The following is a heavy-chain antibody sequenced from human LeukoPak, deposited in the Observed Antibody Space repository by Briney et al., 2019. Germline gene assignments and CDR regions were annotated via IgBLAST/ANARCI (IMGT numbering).Heavy chain of an antibody. V-gene: IGHV4-30-4*01. CDR1: GGSISSGDYY. CDR2: IYYSGST. Sequence: SQTLSLTCTVSGGSISSGDYYWSWIPQPPGKGLEWIGYIYYSGSTYYNPSLKSRVTISVDTSKNQFSLKLSSVTAADTAVYYCARGSGIDAFDIWGQGTMVTVSS. J-gene: IGHJ3*02. D-gene: IGHD2-15*01. CDR3: ARGSGIDAFDI.